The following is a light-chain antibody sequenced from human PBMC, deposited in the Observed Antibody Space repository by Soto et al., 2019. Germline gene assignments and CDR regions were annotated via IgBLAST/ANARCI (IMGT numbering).Light chain of an antibody. J-gene: IGKJ1*01. CDR1: QSVSSN. Sequence: EKIMTQSPATLSVSPGERAPLFCSSSQSVSSNVAWYQHKPGQAPRLLIYGASSRATGIPDRFSGSGSGTDFTLTISRLEPEDFAVYYCQQHSNWPRGTFGQGTKVDIK. CDR2: GAS. V-gene: IGKV3D-15*01. CDR3: QQHSNWPRGT.